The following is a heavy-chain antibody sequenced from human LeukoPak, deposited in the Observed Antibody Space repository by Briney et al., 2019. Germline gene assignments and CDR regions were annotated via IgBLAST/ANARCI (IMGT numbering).Heavy chain of an antibody. CDR1: GFTFSSYS. CDR2: ISTSGGST. J-gene: IGHJ4*02. D-gene: IGHD5/OR15-5a*01. V-gene: IGHV3-23*01. Sequence: GGSLRLSCAASGFTFSSYSMNWVRQAPGKGLEWVSAISTSGGSTYFADSVKGRFTFSRDNSKNTLYPQMNSLRPEDTAVYYCTKETSTTGFDYWGQGTLVTVSS. CDR3: TKETSTTGFDY.